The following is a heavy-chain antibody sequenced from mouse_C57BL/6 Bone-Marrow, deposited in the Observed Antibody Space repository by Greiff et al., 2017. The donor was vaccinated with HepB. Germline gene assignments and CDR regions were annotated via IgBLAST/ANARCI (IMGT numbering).Heavy chain of an antibody. V-gene: IGHV1-85*01. CDR1: GYTFPSYD. CDR3: ANWVFAY. D-gene: IGHD4-1*01. Sequence: QVQLQQSGPELVKPGASVKLSCKASGYTFPSYDINWVKRRPGQGLEWIGWIYPRDGSTKYNEKFKGKATLTVDTSSSTAYMELHSLTSEDSAVYFCANWVFAYWGQGTLVTVSA. J-gene: IGHJ3*01. CDR2: IYPRDGST.